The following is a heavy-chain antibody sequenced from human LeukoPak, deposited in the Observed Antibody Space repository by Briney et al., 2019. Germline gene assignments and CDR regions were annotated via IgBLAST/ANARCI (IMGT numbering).Heavy chain of an antibody. J-gene: IGHJ4*02. V-gene: IGHV4-38-2*02. CDR3: ARVDGYIFDY. CDR2: IYHSGST. D-gene: IGHD3-22*01. CDR1: GYSINSGYY. Sequence: SETLSLTCTVSGYSINSGYYWGWIRQPPGKGLEWIGSIYHSGSTYYNPSLKSRVTISVDTSKNQFSLKLSSVTAADTAVYYCARVDGYIFDYWGQGTLVTVSS.